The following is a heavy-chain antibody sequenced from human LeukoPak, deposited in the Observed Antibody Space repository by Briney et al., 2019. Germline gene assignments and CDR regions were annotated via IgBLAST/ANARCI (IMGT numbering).Heavy chain of an antibody. CDR2: ISSSGDYK. D-gene: IGHD6-13*01. J-gene: IGHJ5*02. V-gene: IGHV3-21*01. CDR1: GFTFSSHS. CDR3: AREISSSWPNWFDP. Sequence: PGGSLRLSCAASGFTFSSHSMNWVRQAPGKGLEWVSSISSSGDYKYYADSLKGRFTISRDNAKNSLYLQMNSLRAEDTAVYYCAREISSSWPNWFDPWGQGTLVTVSS.